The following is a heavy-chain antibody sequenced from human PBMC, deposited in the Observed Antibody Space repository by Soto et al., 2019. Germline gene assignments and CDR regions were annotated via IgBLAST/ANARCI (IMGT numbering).Heavy chain of an antibody. CDR1: GFTFSSYA. CDR3: ARVAATTGLDY. J-gene: IGHJ4*02. CDR2: ISGSGGST. D-gene: IGHD1-1*01. Sequence: VGSLRLSCAASGFTFSSYAMSWVRQAPGKGLEWVSAISGSGGSTSYADSVKGRFTISRDNAKNTLYLQMNSLRAEDTAVYYCARVAATTGLDYWGQGTLVTVSS. V-gene: IGHV3-23*01.